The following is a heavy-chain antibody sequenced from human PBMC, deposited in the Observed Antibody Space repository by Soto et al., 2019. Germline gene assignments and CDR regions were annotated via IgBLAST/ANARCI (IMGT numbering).Heavy chain of an antibody. Sequence: ASVKVSGKTSGYTFNTYGINWVRQAPGQGLELMGWISAYDGKTTYAEKFQGRVTTTTDTSTSTAYMELRSLRSDDTAIYYCARDPHEFWTSYWFDPWGQGTPVTVSS. D-gene: IGHD3-3*01. CDR1: GYTFNTYG. CDR3: ARDPHEFWTSYWFDP. J-gene: IGHJ5*02. V-gene: IGHV1-18*01. CDR2: ISAYDGKT.